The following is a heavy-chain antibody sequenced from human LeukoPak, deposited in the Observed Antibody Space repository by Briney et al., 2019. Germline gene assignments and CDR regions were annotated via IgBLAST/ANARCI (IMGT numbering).Heavy chain of an antibody. V-gene: IGHV4-4*07. CDR2: IYSCEST. D-gene: IGHD3-10*01. CDR1: SGPINDYY. Sequence: SETLPHTCSVSSGPINDYYWSWVRQPAGKGLEWLGRIYSCESTTYHPSVKSRLTMSVDTSKNQFSLKMTSVTAADTAVYYCAREGKWFGTYYYCMDVWGKGTTVTVSS. J-gene: IGHJ6*04. CDR3: AREGKWFGTYYYCMDV.